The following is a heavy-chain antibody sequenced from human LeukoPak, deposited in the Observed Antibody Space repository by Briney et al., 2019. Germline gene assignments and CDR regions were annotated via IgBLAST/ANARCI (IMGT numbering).Heavy chain of an antibody. Sequence: PSETLSLTCTVSGGSISSYYWGWIRQPPGKGLKWIGSIYYSGSTYYNPSLKSRVTISVDTSKNQFSLKLSSVTAADTAVYYCARHSRIAAAYDYWGQGTLVTVSS. CDR2: IYYSGST. V-gene: IGHV4-39*01. CDR1: GGSISSYY. D-gene: IGHD6-13*01. CDR3: ARHSRIAAAYDY. J-gene: IGHJ4*02.